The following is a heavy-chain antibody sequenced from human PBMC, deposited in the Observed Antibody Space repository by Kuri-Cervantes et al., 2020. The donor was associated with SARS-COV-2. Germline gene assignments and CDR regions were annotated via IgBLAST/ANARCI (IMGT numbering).Heavy chain of an antibody. CDR3: ARVHSYGPQDYYYYGMDV. V-gene: IGHV3-33*08. D-gene: IGHD5-18*01. J-gene: IGHJ6*02. CDR1: GFTFSSYA. CDR2: IWYDGSNK. Sequence: GGSLRLSCAASGFTFSSYAMHWVRQAPGKGLEWVAVIWYDGSNKYYADSVKGRFTISRDNAKNSLYLQMNSLRAEDTAVYYCARVHSYGPQDYYYYGMDVWGQGTTVTVSS.